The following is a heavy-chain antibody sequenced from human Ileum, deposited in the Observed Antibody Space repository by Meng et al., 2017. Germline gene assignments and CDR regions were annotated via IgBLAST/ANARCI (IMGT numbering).Heavy chain of an antibody. V-gene: IGHV4-34*01. CDR3: VRGLLVPNAIRTEYFPL. Sequence: QAQLQQWGAALFKPSETLSFSGAVDGGAFDGYYWTLIRQSPGKGLEWIGEINHSGSTNFNPSLKSRVTMSVDTSKKQFSLNLTSVTAADTAMYYCVRGLLVPNAIRTEYFPLWGQGTLVTVSS. CDR2: INHSGST. CDR1: GGAFDGYY. J-gene: IGHJ1*01. D-gene: IGHD2-2*02.